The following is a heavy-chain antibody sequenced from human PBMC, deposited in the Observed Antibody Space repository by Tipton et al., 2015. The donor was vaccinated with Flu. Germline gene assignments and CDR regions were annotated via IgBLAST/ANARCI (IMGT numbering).Heavy chain of an antibody. Sequence: LVQPSQTLSLTCTVSGGSITSGDYCWSWIRQHPGKGLEWIGNIYYSGSSDYSPSLKSRVTMSLDTSKNQLSLKLSSVKAADTAVYFCARAGESGSGIYYCHSMDVWGQGTTVTVSS. CDR1: GGSITSGDYC. V-gene: IGHV4-31*03. J-gene: IGHJ6*02. CDR3: ARAGESGSGIYYCHSMDV. CDR2: IYYSGSS. D-gene: IGHD3-10*01.